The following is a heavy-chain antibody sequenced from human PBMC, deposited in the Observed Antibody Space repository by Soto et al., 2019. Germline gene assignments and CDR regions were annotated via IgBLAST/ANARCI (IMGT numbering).Heavy chain of an antibody. CDR3: AHTGDYDSSGYPLGNLYFYY. CDR2: IYWADDK. CDR1: GFSLSTSGVG. V-gene: IGHV2-5*02. D-gene: IGHD3-22*01. Sequence: QITLKESGPTLVKPTQTLTLTCTFSGFSLSTSGVGVGWSRQPPGKALEWLALIYWADDKRYSPSLKSRLTITNDTSKNQVVLTMTNMEPVDTATYYCAHTGDYDSSGYPLGNLYFYYWGQGTLVTVSS. J-gene: IGHJ4*02.